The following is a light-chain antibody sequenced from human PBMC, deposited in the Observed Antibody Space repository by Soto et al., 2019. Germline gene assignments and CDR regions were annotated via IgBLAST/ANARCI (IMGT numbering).Light chain of an antibody. CDR2: SNS. CDR1: SSNIGAGYD. Sequence: QSVLTQPPSVSRAPGQRVTISCTGSSSNIGAGYDVHWYQQLPGTAPKLLIYSNSNRPSGVPDRFSGSKSGTSASLAITGLQAEDEGDYYYQAFDSNLNVVFGGGTKLTVL. V-gene: IGLV1-40*01. J-gene: IGLJ2*01. CDR3: QAFDSNLNVV.